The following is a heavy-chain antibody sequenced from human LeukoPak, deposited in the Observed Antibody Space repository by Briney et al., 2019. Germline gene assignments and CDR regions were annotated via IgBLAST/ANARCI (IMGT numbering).Heavy chain of an antibody. Sequence: GGSLKLSCVVSGFTFSDYAMSWVRQAPGKGLEWVSTISGSGGRSYSEDPVKGRFTISRDNSRNTLYLQMNSLRVEDTAIYYCAKGGPQFFDYWGQGTLVTVSS. CDR2: ISGSGGRS. V-gene: IGHV3-23*01. J-gene: IGHJ4*02. CDR3: AKGGPQFFDY. D-gene: IGHD5-24*01. CDR1: GFTFSDYA.